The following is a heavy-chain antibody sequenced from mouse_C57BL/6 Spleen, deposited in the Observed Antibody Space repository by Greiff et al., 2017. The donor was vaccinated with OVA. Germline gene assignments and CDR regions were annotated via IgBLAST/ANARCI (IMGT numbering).Heavy chain of an antibody. CDR3: ARHDGAWFAY. CDR1: GFTFSSYT. CDR2: ISGGGGNT. V-gene: IGHV5-9*01. J-gene: IGHJ3*01. Sequence: EVKLVESGGGLVKPGGSLKLSCAASGFTFSSYTMSWVRQTPEKRLEWVATISGGGGNTYYPDSVKGRFTISRDNAKNTLYLQMSSLRSEDTALYYCARHDGAWFAYWGQGTLVTVSA.